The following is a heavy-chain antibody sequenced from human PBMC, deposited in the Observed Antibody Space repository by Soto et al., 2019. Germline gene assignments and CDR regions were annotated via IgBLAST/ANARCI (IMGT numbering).Heavy chain of an antibody. CDR3: AKYSRTEHLGES. Sequence: EDHLLESGGGLVQPGGSLRLSCAASGFSFGSYHMAWVRQAPGKGLEWVSAVSSGGDYTFYIDSVRGRFTVSRDNSNRMVYLPMHSLRADDTAIYYCAKYSRTEHLGESWGQGTLVTVSS. V-gene: IGHV3-23*01. CDR2: VSSGGDYT. D-gene: IGHD1-26*01. CDR1: GFSFGSYH. J-gene: IGHJ4*02.